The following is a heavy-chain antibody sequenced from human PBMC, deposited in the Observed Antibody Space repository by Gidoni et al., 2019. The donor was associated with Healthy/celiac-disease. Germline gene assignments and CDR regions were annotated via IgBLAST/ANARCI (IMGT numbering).Heavy chain of an antibody. CDR3: ARAAGFLEWLFDYDYMDV. V-gene: IGHV4-34*01. D-gene: IGHD3-3*01. CDR1: GRSLSGYY. J-gene: IGHJ6*03. CDR2: INHSGST. Sequence: QVQLQQWGAGLWKPSATLSHPCAVYGRSLSGYYLRWLRQPTGKGREWIGEINHSGSTHYNPSLKSRVTISVDTSKNQFSLKLSSVTAADTAVYYCARAAGFLEWLFDYDYMDVWGKGTTVTVSS.